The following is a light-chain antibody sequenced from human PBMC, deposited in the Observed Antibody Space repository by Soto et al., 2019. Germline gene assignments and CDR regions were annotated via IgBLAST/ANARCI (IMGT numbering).Light chain of an antibody. Sequence: EIVLTQSPGTLSLSPGEIATLSCRASQSVSSYLAWYQQKPGQAPRLLIYDASNRATGIPARFSGSGSGTDFTLTISSLEPEDFAVYYCQQRSNWPITFGQGTRLEIK. CDR2: DAS. V-gene: IGKV3-11*01. J-gene: IGKJ5*01. CDR3: QQRSNWPIT. CDR1: QSVSSY.